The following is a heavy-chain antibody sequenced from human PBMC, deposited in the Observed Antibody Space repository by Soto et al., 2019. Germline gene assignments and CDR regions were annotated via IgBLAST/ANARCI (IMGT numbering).Heavy chain of an antibody. J-gene: IGHJ4*02. CDR3: ARSDRYCSGGGCYPHPVDD. CDR1: GGSISSGDYY. Sequence: QVQLQESGPGLVKPSQTLSLTCNVSGGSISSGDYYWSWIRKPPGKGLVWIGNIYYRGSTYYNPCLKSRLTISVDTSKHQSSLALSSVTAADTAVYFCARSDRYCSGGGCYPHPVDDFGQGTLVTVSS. V-gene: IGHV4-30-4*01. D-gene: IGHD2-15*01. CDR2: IYYRGST.